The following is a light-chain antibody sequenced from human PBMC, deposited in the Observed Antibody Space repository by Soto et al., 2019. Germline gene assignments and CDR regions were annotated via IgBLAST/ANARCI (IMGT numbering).Light chain of an antibody. CDR3: AAWDGSLNGVV. CDR1: GSNIEYNA. J-gene: IGLJ2*01. Sequence: QSVLTQPPSASGTPGPRVTISCSGSGSNIEYNAVNLYQQLPGTAPKLLIDTNNQRPSGVLDRFSGSKSGTSASLAISGLQSEDEAEYYCAAWDGSLNGVVFGGGTKVPVL. V-gene: IGLV1-44*01. CDR2: TNN.